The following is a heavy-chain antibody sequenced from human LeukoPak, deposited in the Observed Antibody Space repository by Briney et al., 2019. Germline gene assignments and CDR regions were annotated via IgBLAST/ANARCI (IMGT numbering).Heavy chain of an antibody. CDR1: GYTFIVYH. D-gene: IGHD1-1*01. Sequence: ASVKVSCKASGYTFIVYHMHWVRQAPGQGLEWMGWINPNSGDTNFAQKFQGRVTMTRDTSISTVYIELSRLTSDDTAVYYCARADWSMLEYWGQGTLVTVSS. CDR2: INPNSGDT. V-gene: IGHV1-2*02. CDR3: ARADWSMLEY. J-gene: IGHJ4*02.